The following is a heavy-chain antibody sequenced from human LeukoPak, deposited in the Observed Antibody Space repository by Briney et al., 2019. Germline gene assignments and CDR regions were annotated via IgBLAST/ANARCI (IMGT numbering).Heavy chain of an antibody. Sequence: GASVKVSCKASGYTFTGYYMHWVRQAPGQGLEWTGWINPNSGGTNYAQKFQGRVTMTRDTSISTAYMELSRLRSDDTAVYYCARAHQYYDSWRDWGQGTLVTVSS. CDR3: ARAHQYYDSWRD. V-gene: IGHV1-2*02. J-gene: IGHJ4*02. D-gene: IGHD3-22*01. CDR2: INPNSGGT. CDR1: GYTFTGYY.